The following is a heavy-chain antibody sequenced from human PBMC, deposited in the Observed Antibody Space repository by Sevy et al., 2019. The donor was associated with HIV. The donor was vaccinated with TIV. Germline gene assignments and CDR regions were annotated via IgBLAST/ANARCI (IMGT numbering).Heavy chain of an antibody. CDR3: ARDGDGDSSGYYYVGYYYGMDV. Sequence: ASVKVSCKASGYTFTSYGISWVRQAPGQGLEWMGWISAYNGNTNYPQKLQGRVTMTTDTSTSTAYMELRSLRSDDTAVYYCARDGDGDSSGYYYVGYYYGMDVWGQGTTVTVSS. V-gene: IGHV1-18*01. J-gene: IGHJ6*02. CDR2: ISAYNGNT. CDR1: GYTFTSYG. D-gene: IGHD3-22*01.